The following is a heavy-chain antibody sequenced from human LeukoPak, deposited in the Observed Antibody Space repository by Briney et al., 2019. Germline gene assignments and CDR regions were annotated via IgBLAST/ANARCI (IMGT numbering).Heavy chain of an antibody. CDR3: AREVDTAMVT. CDR2: IRYDGSNK. V-gene: IGHV3-30*02. J-gene: IGHJ5*02. CDR1: GFTFSSYG. Sequence: GSLRLSCAASGFTFSSYGMHWVRQAPGKGLEWVAFIRYDGSNKYYADSVKGRFTISRDNSKNSLYLQMNSLRAEDTAVYYCAREVDTAMVTWGQGTLVTVSS. D-gene: IGHD5-18*01.